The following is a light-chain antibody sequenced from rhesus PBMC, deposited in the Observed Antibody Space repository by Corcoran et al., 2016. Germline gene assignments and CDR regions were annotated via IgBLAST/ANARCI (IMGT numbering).Light chain of an antibody. Sequence: DIQMSQSPSSLSASVGDRVTITCRASQDITSYLNWYQQKPGKAPKLLIYYTNRLASGVPSMFSGSGSGTDYTRTISSLEPEDFATYYWQQGHRHPWTFGQGTKVEIK. V-gene: IGKV1-32*02. J-gene: IGKJ1*01. CDR3: QQGHRHPWT. CDR2: YTN. CDR1: QDITSY.